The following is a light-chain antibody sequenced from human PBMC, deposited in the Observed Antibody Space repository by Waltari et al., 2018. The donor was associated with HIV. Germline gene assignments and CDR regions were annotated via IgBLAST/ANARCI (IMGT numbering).Light chain of an antibody. CDR1: SSDVGRYNL. CDR3: CSYAGSSTHVV. V-gene: IGLV2-23*02. J-gene: IGLJ2*01. Sequence: QSALTQPASVSGSPGQSMTISCTGPSSDVGRYNLVSLYQQHPGKAPKPMIYEVSKRPSGVSNRFSGSKSGNTASLTISGLQAEDEADYYCCSYAGSSTHVVFGGGTKLTVL. CDR2: EVS.